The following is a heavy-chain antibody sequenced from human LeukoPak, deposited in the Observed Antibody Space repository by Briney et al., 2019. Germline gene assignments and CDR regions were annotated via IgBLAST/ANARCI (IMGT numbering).Heavy chain of an antibody. D-gene: IGHD3-10*01. J-gene: IGHJ4*02. Sequence: GGSLRLSCAASGFTFSSYGMHWVRQAPGKGREWVTVIWYDGSNKYYADSVKGRFTIFRDNSKNTLYLQMNSLRAEDTAVYYCARENDGSGSYVLDYWGRGTLVTVSS. CDR3: ARENDGSGSYVLDY. V-gene: IGHV3-33*01. CDR1: GFTFSSYG. CDR2: IWYDGSNK.